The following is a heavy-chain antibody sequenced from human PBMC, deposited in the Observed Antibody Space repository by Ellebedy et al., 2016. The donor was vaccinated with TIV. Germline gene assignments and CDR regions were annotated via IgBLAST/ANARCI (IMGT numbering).Heavy chain of an antibody. V-gene: IGHV3-48*04. CDR2: ISSSGSTI. CDR3: AKGGSYDILTGYWDWYFDL. CDR1: GFTFSSYS. Sequence: GESLKISXAASGFTFSSYSMNWVRQAPGKGLEWVSYISSSGSTIYYADSVKGRFTISRDNAKNSLYLQMNSLRAEDTAVYYCAKGGSYDILTGYWDWYFDLWGRGTLVTVSS. J-gene: IGHJ2*01. D-gene: IGHD3-9*01.